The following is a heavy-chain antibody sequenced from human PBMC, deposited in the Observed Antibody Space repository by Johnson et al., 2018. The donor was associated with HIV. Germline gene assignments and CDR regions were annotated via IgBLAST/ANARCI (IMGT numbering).Heavy chain of an antibody. J-gene: IGHJ3*02. Sequence: VQLVESGGGLVQPGGSLRLSCAASGFTFSSYWMSWVRQAPGKGLEWVANIKQGGSEKYYVDSVKGRFSISRDNAKNSLYLQMNSLRAEDTALYFCARGSRYCSGGSCPEAFDIWGQGTMVTVSS. CDR1: GFTFSSYW. D-gene: IGHD2-15*01. CDR3: ARGSRYCSGGSCPEAFDI. V-gene: IGHV3-7*03. CDR2: IKQGGSEK.